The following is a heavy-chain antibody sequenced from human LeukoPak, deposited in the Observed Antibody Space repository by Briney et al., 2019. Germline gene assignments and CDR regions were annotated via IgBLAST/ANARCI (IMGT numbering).Heavy chain of an antibody. V-gene: IGHV4-38-2*01. D-gene: IGHD6-13*01. J-gene: IGHJ6*03. CDR1: GYSLCSGYY. Sequence: PSESLSLTRAFSGYSLCSGYYWIWIPQPPGKGLEWIGSLYHSDSIYYNPSLESRVTMSVDTSKNQFSLKLSFVTAADTAVYYCARQHDSYHYYYVDVWGTGTTVTVSS. CDR2: LYHSDSI. CDR3: ARQHDSYHYYYVDV.